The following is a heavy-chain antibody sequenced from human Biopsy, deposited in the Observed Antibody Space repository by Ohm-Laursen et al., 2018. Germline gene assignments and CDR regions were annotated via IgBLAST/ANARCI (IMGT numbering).Heavy chain of an antibody. J-gene: IGHJ6*02. Sequence: GTLSLTCGASGGSISSDYWSWIRQTPGKGLEWIGYIYYSGSTNYNPSLKSRVTISVDTSKNQFSLRLNSVTAADTAVYYCARATNSTGWPYYYFYGMDVWGQGTTVTVSS. CDR3: ARATNSTGWPYYYFYGMDV. D-gene: IGHD2/OR15-2a*01. V-gene: IGHV4-59*01. CDR2: IYYSGST. CDR1: GGSISSDY.